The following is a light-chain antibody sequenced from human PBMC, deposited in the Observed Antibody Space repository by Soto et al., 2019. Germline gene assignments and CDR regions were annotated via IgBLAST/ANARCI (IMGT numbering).Light chain of an antibody. V-gene: IGLV2-14*03. CDR3: SSYTRSNSLVL. Sequence: QSALTQPASVSGSPGQSITISCTGISSDVGDNKYVSWYQQHPGKAPKLVIYDVSNRPSGVSNRFSGSKSGNTASLTISGLQAKDDADYYCSSYTRSNSLVLFGGGTKLTVL. CDR1: SSDVGDNKY. CDR2: DVS. J-gene: IGLJ2*01.